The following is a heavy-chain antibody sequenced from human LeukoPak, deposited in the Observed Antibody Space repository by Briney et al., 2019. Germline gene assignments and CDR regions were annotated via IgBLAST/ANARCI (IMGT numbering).Heavy chain of an antibody. CDR2: IIPIFGTA. V-gene: IGHV1-69*05. Sequence: SVKVSCKASGGTFSSYAISWVRQAPGQGLGWMGGIIPIFGTANYAQKFQGRVTITTDESTSTAYMELSSLRSEDTAVYYCARGNHGRGGRGYSGYENYYYYMDVWGKGTTVTVSS. CDR1: GGTFSSYA. J-gene: IGHJ6*03. CDR3: ARGNHGRGGRGYSGYENYYYYMDV. D-gene: IGHD5-12*01.